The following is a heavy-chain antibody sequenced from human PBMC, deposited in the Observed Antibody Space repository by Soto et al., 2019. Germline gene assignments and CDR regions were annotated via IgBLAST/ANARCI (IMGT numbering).Heavy chain of an antibody. V-gene: IGHV1-18*01. D-gene: IGHD1-1*01. CDR2: ISGYNGDT. CDR3: ARAERNGAREYDY. CDR1: GYTFTKYG. J-gene: IGHJ4*02. Sequence: GASVKVSCKASGYTFTKYGISWVRQAPGQGLEWMGWISGYNGDTNYAQKFQGRVTMTRNTSISTAYMELSSLRSEDTAVYYCARAERNGAREYDYWGQGTLVTVSS.